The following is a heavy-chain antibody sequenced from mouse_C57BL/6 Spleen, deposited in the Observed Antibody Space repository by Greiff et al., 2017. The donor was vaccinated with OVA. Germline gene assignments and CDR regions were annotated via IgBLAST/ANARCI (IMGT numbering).Heavy chain of an antibody. CDR1: GYTFTDYE. CDR2: IDPETGGT. CDR3: TRSGGYAWLAY. J-gene: IGHJ3*01. Sequence: QVQLQQSGAELVRPGASVTLSCKASGYTFTDYEMHWVKQTPVHGLEWIGAIDPETGGTAYNQKFKGKAILTADKSSSTAYMELRSLTSEDSAGYYCTRSGGYAWLAYWGQGTLVTVSA. D-gene: IGHD2-2*01. V-gene: IGHV1-15*01.